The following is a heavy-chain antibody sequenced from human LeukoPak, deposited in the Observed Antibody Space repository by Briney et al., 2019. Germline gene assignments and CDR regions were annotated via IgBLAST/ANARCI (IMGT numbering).Heavy chain of an antibody. J-gene: IGHJ4*02. D-gene: IGHD3-9*01. Sequence: SGTLSLTSAVSGGSISSSNWGSWFRQPPGRGLEWIGEIYHSGSTNYNPSLKSRVTISVDKSKNQFSLKLSSVTAADTAVYYCARRPQVFYDILTGNFDYWGQGTLVTVSS. CDR1: GGSISSSNW. V-gene: IGHV4-4*02. CDR3: ARRPQVFYDILTGNFDY. CDR2: IYHSGST.